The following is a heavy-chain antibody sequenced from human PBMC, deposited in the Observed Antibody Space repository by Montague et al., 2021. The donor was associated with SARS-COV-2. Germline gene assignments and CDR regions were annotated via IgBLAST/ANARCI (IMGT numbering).Heavy chain of an antibody. CDR3: AREVGDCSSTSCYRARGGYYDGMDA. Sequence: SETLSLTCTVSGGSITNYYWTWIRQPPGKGLEWIGHIYYSGSTNIGPSFTVRGTMSIDASKNQFSLKLNSVTAADTAAYYCAREVGDCSSTSCYRARGGYYDGMDAWGQGTTVTVSS. J-gene: IGHJ6*02. D-gene: IGHD2-2*01. V-gene: IGHV4-59*01. CDR1: GGSITNYY. CDR2: IYYSGST.